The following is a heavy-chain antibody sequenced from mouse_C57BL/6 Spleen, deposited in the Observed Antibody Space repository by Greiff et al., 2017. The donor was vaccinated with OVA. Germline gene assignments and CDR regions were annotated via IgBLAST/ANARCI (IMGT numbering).Heavy chain of an antibody. Sequence: EVNVVESEGGLVQPGSSMKLSCTASGFTFSDYYMAWVRQVPEKGLEWVANINYDGSSTYYLDSLKSRFIISRDNAKNILYLQMSSLKSEDTATDYCARGLLGPYAMDYWGQGTSVTVSS. J-gene: IGHJ4*01. CDR1: GFTFSDYY. D-gene: IGHD4-1*01. CDR3: ARGLLGPYAMDY. V-gene: IGHV5-16*01. CDR2: INYDGSST.